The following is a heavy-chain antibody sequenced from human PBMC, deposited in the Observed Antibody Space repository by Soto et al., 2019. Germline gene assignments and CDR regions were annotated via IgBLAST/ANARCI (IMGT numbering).Heavy chain of an antibody. CDR1: GFTFSRFS. D-gene: IGHD3-10*02. CDR2: ISYDGSNT. Sequence: QVQLVESGGGVVQPGRSLTLSCAASGFTFSRFSMHWVRQAPGKGLAWVAVISYDGSNTHYAESVKGRFNISRDDSKNTVFLQMKNLRGEDSAVYYCAIDHGMFLSYYYYGMDVWGQGTTVSVSS. J-gene: IGHJ6*02. V-gene: IGHV3-30-3*01. CDR3: AIDHGMFLSYYYYGMDV.